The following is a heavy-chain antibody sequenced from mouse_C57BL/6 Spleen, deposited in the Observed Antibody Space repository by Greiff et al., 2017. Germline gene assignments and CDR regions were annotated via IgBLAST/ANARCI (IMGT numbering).Heavy chain of an antibody. CDR3: ARVYYGSSYFDV. V-gene: IGHV3-6*01. CDR1: GYSITSGYY. CDR2: ISYDGSN. D-gene: IGHD1-1*01. Sequence: DVQLQESGPGLVKPSQSLSLTCSVTGYSITSGYYWNWIRQFPGNKLEWMGYISYDGSNNYNPSLKNRISITRDTSKNQFFLKLNSVTTEDTATYYCARVYYGSSYFDVWGTGTTVTVSS. J-gene: IGHJ1*03.